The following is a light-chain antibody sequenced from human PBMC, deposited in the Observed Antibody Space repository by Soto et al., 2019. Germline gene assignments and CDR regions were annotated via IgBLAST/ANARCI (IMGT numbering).Light chain of an antibody. V-gene: IGKV3-20*01. CDR3: QQYGGSSWT. CDR1: QTVRRN. J-gene: IGKJ1*01. CDR2: GAS. Sequence: VLTQSPGPGPLSLAERATLSGRASQTVRRNLAWYQQKPGQAPRLLIFGASNRSTGIPDRFSGSGSGTDFTLTIPRLEPEALGVYHCQQYGGSSWTFGQGTKVDIK.